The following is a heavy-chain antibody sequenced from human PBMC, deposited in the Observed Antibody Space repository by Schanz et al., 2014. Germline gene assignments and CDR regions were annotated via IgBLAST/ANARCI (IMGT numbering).Heavy chain of an antibody. CDR1: GFTFSRHA. J-gene: IGHJ3*01. D-gene: IGHD5-12*01. Sequence: VQLVESGGGVVQPGGSLRLSCAASGFTFSRHAMNWVRQAPGKGLEWVSGISGSGGGTFYASSVQGRFSVSRDNAKNTLHLQMNSLRAEDTAVYFCARDGGRDGYNLAFDVWGQGTLVTVSS. CDR3: ARDGGRDGYNLAFDV. CDR2: ISGSGGGT. V-gene: IGHV3-23*04.